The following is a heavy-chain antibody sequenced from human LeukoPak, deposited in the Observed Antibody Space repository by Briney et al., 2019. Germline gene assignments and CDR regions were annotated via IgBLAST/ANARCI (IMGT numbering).Heavy chain of an antibody. V-gene: IGHV4-39*01. D-gene: IGHD1-26*01. Sequence: SETLSLTCTVSGGSISTSAYYWGWIRQPPGKGLEWIGSFYSSGTTYYNPSLKSRLTISVDTAKKQFSLNLSSVIAADTAGYYCARQSGGTYQDFDYWGRGILVTVSS. CDR2: FYSSGTT. CDR1: GGSISTSAYY. CDR3: ARQSGGTYQDFDY. J-gene: IGHJ4*02.